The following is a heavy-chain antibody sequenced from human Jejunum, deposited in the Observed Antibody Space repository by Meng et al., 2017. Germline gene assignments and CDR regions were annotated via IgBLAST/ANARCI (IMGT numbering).Heavy chain of an antibody. CDR2: ISSTSS. CDR1: GFSFSSYS. V-gene: IGHV3-21*01. J-gene: IGHJ4*02. D-gene: IGHD2-15*01. Sequence: DVQLVESGGGPVKPGGSLGLSCAGSGFSFSSYSMHWVRQAPGKGLEWVSSISSTSSYADSVKGRFTISRDNAENSLYLQMNSLRAEDTAVYYCARGRVVVVGTPSDYWGQGTPVTVSS. CDR3: ARGRVVVVGTPSDY.